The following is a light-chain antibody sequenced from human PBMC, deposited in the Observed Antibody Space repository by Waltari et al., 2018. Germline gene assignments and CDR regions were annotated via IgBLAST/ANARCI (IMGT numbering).Light chain of an antibody. V-gene: IGLV6-57*01. CDR2: EDD. CDR1: KGNIAEIH. CDR3: QSYNDSRRV. J-gene: IGLJ3*02. Sequence: NFVLTQPNSVSESPVHTVTISSVRTKGNIAEIHVHWNQQRPGRSPPTVINEDDQRPSGVPDRFAGSVDSSSNSASLTISGLKTEDEADYYCQSYNDSRRVFGGGTKLTVL.